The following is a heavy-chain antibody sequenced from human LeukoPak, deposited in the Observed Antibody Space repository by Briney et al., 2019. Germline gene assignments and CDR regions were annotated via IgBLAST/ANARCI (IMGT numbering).Heavy chain of an antibody. J-gene: IGHJ4*02. CDR3: ASLRSSGSGSFPTD. D-gene: IGHD3-10*01. V-gene: IGHV4-39*01. CDR1: GGSINNGGYY. Sequence: PSETLSLTCTVSGGSINNGGYYLGWIRPPPGEGPEWIGSLYYNGATYYNPTLRSRVTMSVDTSKNQFSLKLTSVTAADTAVYYCASLRSSGSGSFPTDWGQGILVTVSS. CDR2: LYYNGAT.